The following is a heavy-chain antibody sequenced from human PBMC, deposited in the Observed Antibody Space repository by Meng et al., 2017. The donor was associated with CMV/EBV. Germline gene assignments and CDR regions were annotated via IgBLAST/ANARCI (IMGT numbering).Heavy chain of an antibody. CDR1: GFTFSSYA. CDR2: IYSGGSST. CDR3: ARDRKGYYDSSGYYPYDAFDI. V-gene: IGHV3-23*03. Sequence: GESLKISCAASGFTFSSYAMSWVRQAPGKGLEWVSVIYSGGSSTYYADSVKGRFTISRDNAKNSLYLQMNSLRAEDTAVYYCARDRKGYYDSSGYYPYDAFDIWGQGTMVTVSS. D-gene: IGHD3-22*01. J-gene: IGHJ3*02.